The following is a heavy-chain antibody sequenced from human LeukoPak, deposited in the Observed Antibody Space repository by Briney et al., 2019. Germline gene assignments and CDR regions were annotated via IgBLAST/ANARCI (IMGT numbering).Heavy chain of an antibody. J-gene: IGHJ5*02. V-gene: IGHV4-59*01. CDR3: ARVRRDGYNYWFDP. Sequence: SETLSLTCTVSGGSISSYYWSWIRQPPGKGLEWVGYIYYSGSTNYNPSLKSRVTISGDTSKNQFSLKLSSVTAADTAVYYCARVRRDGYNYWFDPWGQGTLVNVSS. CDR1: GGSISSYY. D-gene: IGHD5-24*01. CDR2: IYYSGST.